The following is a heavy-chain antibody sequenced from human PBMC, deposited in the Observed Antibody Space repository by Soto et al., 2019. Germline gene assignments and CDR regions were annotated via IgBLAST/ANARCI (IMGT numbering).Heavy chain of an antibody. D-gene: IGHD2-15*01. CDR3: AKEIRRGYCSGGICYGYFDY. J-gene: IGHJ4*02. CDR1: GFTFSNYA. Sequence: EVQLLESGGGLVQPGGSLRLSCTASGFTFSNYAMSWVRQAPGKGLECVSTLSGSGDSTNYADSVKGQFAISRDNSNNMLYVQMDSMRVEDTAVYLCAKEIRRGYCSGGICYGYFDYWGQGTLVTVSS. V-gene: IGHV3-23*01. CDR2: LSGSGDST.